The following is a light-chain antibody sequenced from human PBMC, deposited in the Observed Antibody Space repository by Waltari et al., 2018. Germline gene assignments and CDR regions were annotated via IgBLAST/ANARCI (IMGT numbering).Light chain of an antibody. CDR1: SSDVGSSNL. Sequence: QSALTQPASVSGSPGQSITISCTGSSSDVGSSNLVSWYLQHPGKAPKLIIYGVSKRPSGVSKRLSCAKSGNTASLTISGLQAEDEADYYCYSYAGGSVFGTGTKVTVL. CDR3: YSYAGGSV. J-gene: IGLJ1*01. CDR2: GVS. V-gene: IGLV2-23*02.